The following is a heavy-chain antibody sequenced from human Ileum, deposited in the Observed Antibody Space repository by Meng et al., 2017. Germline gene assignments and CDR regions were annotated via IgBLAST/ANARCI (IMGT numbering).Heavy chain of an antibody. CDR3: ASARYDN. J-gene: IGHJ4*02. CDR1: GGSFSANY. CDR2: INHNGNT. V-gene: IGHV4-34*01. Sequence: QVQLQQWGAGLLKPSETLSLTCVVYGGSFSANYWTWIRQPPGKGLEWIGEINHNGNTNYKPSLKSRVTISVGTSKKQFSLRLTSVTAADTAVYYCASARYDNWGQGTLVTVSS.